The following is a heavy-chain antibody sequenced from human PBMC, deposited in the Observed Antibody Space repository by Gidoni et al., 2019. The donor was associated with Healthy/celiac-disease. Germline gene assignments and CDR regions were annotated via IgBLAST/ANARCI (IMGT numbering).Heavy chain of an antibody. J-gene: IGHJ4*02. CDR2: INHSGST. D-gene: IGHD3-3*01. Sequence: QVQLQQWGAGLLKPSETLSLTCAVYGGSFSGYYWSWIRQPPGKGLEWIGEINHSGSTNYNPSLKSRVTISVDTSKNQFSLKLSSVTAADTAVYYCARTHYDFWSGYSDWGQGTLVTVSS. CDR1: GGSFSGYY. CDR3: ARTHYDFWSGYSD. V-gene: IGHV4-34*01.